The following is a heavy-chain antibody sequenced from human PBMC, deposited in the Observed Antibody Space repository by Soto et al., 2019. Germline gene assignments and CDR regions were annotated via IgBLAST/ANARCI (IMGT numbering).Heavy chain of an antibody. V-gene: IGHV3-23*01. D-gene: IGHD3-22*01. CDR2: ISGSGDST. Sequence: GWSLRLSCTSSVFTFSSYAMSWVRQAPGKGLEWVSAISGSGDSTYYADSVKGRFTISRDNSRNTLYLQMNSLGAEDTAIYYCAKSTLVVVVIHEFDYWGQGASVTVSS. CDR3: AKSTLVVVVIHEFDY. CDR1: VFTFSSYA. J-gene: IGHJ4*02.